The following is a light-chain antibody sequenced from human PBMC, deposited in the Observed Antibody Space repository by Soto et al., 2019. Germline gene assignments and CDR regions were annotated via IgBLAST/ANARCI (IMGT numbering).Light chain of an antibody. J-gene: IGKJ5*01. Sequence: DIQMTQSPSTLSASVGDTVTITCRASESIDNWLAWYQQKPGKAPKLLIYAASTLESGVPSRFSATVSGTEFSLTITSLQPEDFATYYCQQLFDSPITFGQGTRLEIK. CDR1: ESIDNW. V-gene: IGKV1-5*01. CDR3: QQLFDSPIT. CDR2: AAS.